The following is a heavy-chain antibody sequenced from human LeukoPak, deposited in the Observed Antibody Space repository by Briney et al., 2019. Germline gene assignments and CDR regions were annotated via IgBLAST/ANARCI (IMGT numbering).Heavy chain of an antibody. CDR1: GFSFSSYD. Sequence: GGSLRLSCAASGFSFSSYDMHWVRQAPGKGLEWVAIIWFDGSDKYYGDSVKGRFTISRDNSKNTLYLQMNSLRVEDTAVYYCARDLNREDFDYWGQGTLVAVSS. D-gene: IGHD1-14*01. J-gene: IGHJ4*02. CDR3: ARDLNREDFDY. V-gene: IGHV3-33*01. CDR2: IWFDGSDK.